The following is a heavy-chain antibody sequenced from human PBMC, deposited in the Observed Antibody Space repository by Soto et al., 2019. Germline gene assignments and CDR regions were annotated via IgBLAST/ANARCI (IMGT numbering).Heavy chain of an antibody. V-gene: IGHV3-30*03. CDR3: ARQTIAAAGNLCPDY. CDR1: GFTFSSYG. J-gene: IGHJ4*02. Sequence: PGGSLRLSCAASGFTFSSYGMHWVRQAPGKGLEWVAVISYEGSNKYYAESVKGRFTISRDNSKNTLYLQMNSLRAEDTAVYYCARQTIAAAGNLCPDYWGQGTLVTVSS. CDR2: ISYEGSNK. D-gene: IGHD6-13*01.